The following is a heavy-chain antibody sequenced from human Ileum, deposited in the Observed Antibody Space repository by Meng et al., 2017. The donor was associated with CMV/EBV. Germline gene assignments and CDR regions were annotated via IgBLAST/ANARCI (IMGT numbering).Heavy chain of an antibody. V-gene: IGHV3-23*01. CDR1: FSGRA. J-gene: IGHJ4*02. D-gene: IGHD2-2*02. CDR3: ARDRTLYCSSRSCYTWMFDW. CDR2: ISGSGDFT. Sequence: FSGRAMTWVRQAPGKGLEWVSVISGSGDFTYYADSVKGRFSTSRDNSKNTLFLQMSSLRAEDTAVYYCARDRTLYCSSRSCYTWMFDWWGQGALVTVSS.